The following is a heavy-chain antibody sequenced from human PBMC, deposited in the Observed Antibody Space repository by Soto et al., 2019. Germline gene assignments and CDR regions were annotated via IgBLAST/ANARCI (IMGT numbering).Heavy chain of an antibody. CDR3: ATRVVVAARYNWFDP. CDR2: ISGSGGST. V-gene: IGHV3-23*01. CDR1: GFTFSSYA. D-gene: IGHD2-15*01. Sequence: EVQLLESGGGLVQPGGSLRLSCAASGFTFSSYAMSWVRQAPGKGLEWVSAISGSGGSTYYADSVKGRFTISRDNSKNALYLQMNSLRAEDTAVYYCATRVVVAARYNWFDPWGQGTLVTVSS. J-gene: IGHJ5*02.